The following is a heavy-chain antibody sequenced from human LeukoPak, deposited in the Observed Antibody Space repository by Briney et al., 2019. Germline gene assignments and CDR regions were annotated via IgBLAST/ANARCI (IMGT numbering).Heavy chain of an antibody. D-gene: IGHD6-19*01. J-gene: IGHJ4*02. CDR1: GDSVSSNSAA. Sequence: SQTLSLTCAISGDSVSSNSAAWNWIRQSPSRGLEWLGRTYYRSKWYNDYAVSVKSRITINPDTSKNQFSLQPNSVTPEDTAVYYCARAEYSSGWLEVDYWGQGTLVTVSS. CDR3: ARAEYSSGWLEVDY. V-gene: IGHV6-1*01. CDR2: TYYRSKWYN.